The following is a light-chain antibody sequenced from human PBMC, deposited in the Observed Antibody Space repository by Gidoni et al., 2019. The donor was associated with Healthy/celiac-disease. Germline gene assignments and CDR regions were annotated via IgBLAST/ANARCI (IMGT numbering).Light chain of an antibody. V-gene: IGKV1-33*01. CDR2: DAS. CDR3: QQYDNLPLT. J-gene: IGKJ4*01. CDR1: QDITTY. Sequence: DLQMTHSPSSLSAFVGDRVTITCQASQDITTYLNWYQQKPGKAPKLLIYDASNLETGVPSRFSGSGSGTDFTFTISSLQPEDIATYYRQQYDNLPLTFGGGTKVEIK.